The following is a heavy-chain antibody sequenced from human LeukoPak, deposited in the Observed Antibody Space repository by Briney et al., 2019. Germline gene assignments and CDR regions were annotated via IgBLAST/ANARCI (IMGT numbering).Heavy chain of an antibody. D-gene: IGHD2-15*01. Sequence: SETLSLTCTVSRGSMSGYYWSWIRQPPGRGLEWMGYIYYSGLTNYNPSVKGRVTISVDTSKTQFSLTLTFVTAADTAVYYCARTYCSGGSCYHFDYWGQGTLVTVSS. CDR2: IYYSGLT. CDR1: RGSMSGYY. J-gene: IGHJ4*02. V-gene: IGHV4-59*08. CDR3: ARTYCSGGSCYHFDY.